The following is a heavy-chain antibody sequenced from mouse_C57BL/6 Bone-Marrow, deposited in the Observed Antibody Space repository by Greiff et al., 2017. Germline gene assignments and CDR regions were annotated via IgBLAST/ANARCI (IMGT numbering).Heavy chain of an antibody. CDR2: IDPSDSYT. CDR1: GYTFTSYW. CDR3: ARWAMDY. Sequence: QVQLKQSGAELVMPGASVKLSCKASGYTFTSYWMHWVKQRPGQGLEWIGEIDPSDSYTNYNQKFKGKSTLTVDKSSITAYMQLSSLPSEDSAVYYCARWAMDYWGQGTSVTVSS. V-gene: IGHV1-69*01. J-gene: IGHJ4*01.